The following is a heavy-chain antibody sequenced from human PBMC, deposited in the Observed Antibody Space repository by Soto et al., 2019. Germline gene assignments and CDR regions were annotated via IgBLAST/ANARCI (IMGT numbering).Heavy chain of an antibody. D-gene: IGHD4-17*01. CDR1: GYTFTSYD. J-gene: IGHJ5*02. Sequence: QVQLVQSGAEVKKPGASVKVSCKASGYTFTSYDINWVRQATGQGLEYLGWMNPNSGNTGYVQKFQGRVTMTRDTSISTAYMEVSSLRSEDTPVYFCARGVKYGAYSRWFAPWGQGTLVTVSS. V-gene: IGHV1-8*01. CDR2: MNPNSGNT. CDR3: ARGVKYGAYSRWFAP.